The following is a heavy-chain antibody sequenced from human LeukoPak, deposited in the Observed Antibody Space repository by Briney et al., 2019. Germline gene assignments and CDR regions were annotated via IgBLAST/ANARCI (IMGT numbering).Heavy chain of an antibody. Sequence: PGGSLRLSCAASAFTFSSHWMSWVRQAPGKGLERAANIKQDGSEKYYVDSVKGRFTISRDNAKNSLYLQMNNLRAEDTAVYYCARSRDLTTGVAWFDPWGQGTLVTVSS. CDR1: AFTFSSHW. J-gene: IGHJ5*02. V-gene: IGHV3-7*01. CDR3: ARSRDLTTGVAWFDP. D-gene: IGHD4-23*01. CDR2: IKQDGSEK.